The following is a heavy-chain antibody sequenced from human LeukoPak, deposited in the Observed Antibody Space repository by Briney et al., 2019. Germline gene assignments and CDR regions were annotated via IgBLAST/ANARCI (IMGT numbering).Heavy chain of an antibody. Sequence: ASVKVSCKXSGYTFTSYGISWVRQAPGQGLEWMGWISAYNGNTNYAQKLQGRVTMTTDTSTSTAYKELRSLRSDDTAVYYCASSYDSSGYYFQVLDYWGQGTLVTVSS. CDR3: ASSYDSSGYYFQVLDY. J-gene: IGHJ4*02. CDR1: GYTFTSYG. V-gene: IGHV1-18*01. CDR2: ISAYNGNT. D-gene: IGHD3-22*01.